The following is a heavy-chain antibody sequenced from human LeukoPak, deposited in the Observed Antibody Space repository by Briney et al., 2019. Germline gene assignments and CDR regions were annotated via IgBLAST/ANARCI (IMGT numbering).Heavy chain of an antibody. V-gene: IGHV3-74*01. CDR1: GFTFSSYW. Sequence: GGSLRLSCAASGFTFSSYWMHWVRQVPGKGLVCVSHIDKDGSNTSYAHSVKGRFTISRDNAKNTLYLQINTLRAEDTAVYYCVRVGRDGSPRAFDISGEGTIVSVSS. CDR2: IDKDGSNT. CDR3: VRVGRDGSPRAFDI. D-gene: IGHD5-24*01. J-gene: IGHJ3*02.